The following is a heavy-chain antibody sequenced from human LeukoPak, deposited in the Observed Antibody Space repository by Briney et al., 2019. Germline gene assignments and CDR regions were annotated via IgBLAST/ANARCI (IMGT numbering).Heavy chain of an antibody. CDR1: GASIGSRGYY. V-gene: IGHV4-31*03. Sequence: SETLSLTCTVSGASIGSRGYYWTWIGQHPGKGLEWIGYISHSGNTYYNPSLKNRVIISLDTSNNHFSLRLNSVTAADTAVYYCAKARDVCGGGCPEVANWFDPWGQGTLVTVSS. D-gene: IGHD2-21*02. CDR2: ISHSGNT. J-gene: IGHJ5*02. CDR3: AKARDVCGGGCPEVANWFDP.